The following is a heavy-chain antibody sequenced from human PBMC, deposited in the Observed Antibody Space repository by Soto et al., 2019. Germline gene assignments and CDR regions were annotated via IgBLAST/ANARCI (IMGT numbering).Heavy chain of an antibody. J-gene: IGHJ4*02. CDR3: ARQMFGAGSHYFDY. CDR1: GGSISSSSYY. D-gene: IGHD3-16*01. V-gene: IGHV4-39*01. CDR2: IYYSGST. Sequence: QLQLQESGPGLVKPSGTLSLTCTVSGGSISSSSYYWGWIRQPPGKGLEWIGSIYYSGSTYYNPSLKSRVTISVDTSKNQFSLKLSSVTAADTAVYYCARQMFGAGSHYFDYWGQGTLVTVSS.